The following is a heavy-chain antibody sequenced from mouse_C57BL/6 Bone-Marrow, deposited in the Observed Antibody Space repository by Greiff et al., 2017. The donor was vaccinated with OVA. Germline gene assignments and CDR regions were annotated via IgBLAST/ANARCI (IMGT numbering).Heavy chain of an antibody. CDR1: GYAFSSSW. CDR2: IYPGDGDT. Sequence: QVQLQQSGPELVKPGASVKISCKASGYAFSSSWMNWVKQRPGKGLEWIGRIYPGDGDTNYNGKFKGKATLTADKSSSTAYMQLSSLTSEDSAVYFCARGGERAMDYWGQGTSVTVSS. J-gene: IGHJ4*01. V-gene: IGHV1-82*01. CDR3: ARGGERAMDY.